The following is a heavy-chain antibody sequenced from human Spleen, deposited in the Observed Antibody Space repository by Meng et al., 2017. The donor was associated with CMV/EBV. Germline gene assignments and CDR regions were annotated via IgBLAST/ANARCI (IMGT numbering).Heavy chain of an antibody. J-gene: IGHJ6*02. D-gene: IGHD3-22*01. CDR3: AKSDYYDNSGYESPYYYYGMDV. Sequence: GESLKISCAASGFIFSKYGIHWVRQAPGKGLEWVAFIWYDGINKYYADSVKGRFTISRDNSKNTVYVQMNSLRVEDTAIYYCAKSDYYDNSGYESPYYYYGMDVWGQGTTVTVSS. CDR2: IWYDGINK. CDR1: GFIFSKYG. V-gene: IGHV3-30*02.